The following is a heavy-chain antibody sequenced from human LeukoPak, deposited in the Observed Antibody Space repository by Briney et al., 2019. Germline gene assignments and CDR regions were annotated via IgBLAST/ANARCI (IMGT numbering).Heavy chain of an antibody. CDR3: ARGLAVAGPGPDY. D-gene: IGHD6-19*01. J-gene: IGHJ4*02. V-gene: IGHV1-2*02. CDR2: INPNSGGT. CDR1: GYTFTIYY. Sequence: GASVTVSFKASGYTFTIYYMHWVRQAPGQGLEWMGWINPNSGGTNYAQKFQGRVTMTRDTSISTAYMELSRLRSDDTAVYYCARGLAVAGPGPDYWGQGTLVTVSS.